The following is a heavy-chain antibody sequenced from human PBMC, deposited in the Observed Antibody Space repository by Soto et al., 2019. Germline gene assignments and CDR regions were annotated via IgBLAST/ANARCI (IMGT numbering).Heavy chain of an antibody. CDR2: ISSSSSSTI. CDR3: ARDPGQLWLRKYYYYYYGMDV. V-gene: IGHV3-48*02. Sequence: GGSLRLSCAASGFTFSSYSMNWVRQAPGKGLEWVSYISSSSSSTIYYADSVKGRFTISRDNAKNSLYLQMNSLRDEDTAVYYCARDPGQLWLRKYYYYYYGMDVWGQGTTVTVSS. J-gene: IGHJ6*02. CDR1: GFTFSSYS. D-gene: IGHD5-18*01.